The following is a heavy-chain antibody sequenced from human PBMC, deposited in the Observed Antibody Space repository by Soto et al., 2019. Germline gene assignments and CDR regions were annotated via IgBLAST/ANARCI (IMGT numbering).Heavy chain of an antibody. CDR3: ASVTFGGVVLAH. D-gene: IGHD3-16*01. V-gene: IGHV4-59*01. Sequence: PSETLSLTCTVSAASFSKYYWSWIRQPPGKGLEWIGYIYFNGNTNYNPSLKRLVTISIDTSKKQISLNLTSVTDADTAVYYCASVTFGGVVLAHWGQGTLVTVSS. J-gene: IGHJ4*02. CDR1: AASFSKYY. CDR2: IYFNGNT.